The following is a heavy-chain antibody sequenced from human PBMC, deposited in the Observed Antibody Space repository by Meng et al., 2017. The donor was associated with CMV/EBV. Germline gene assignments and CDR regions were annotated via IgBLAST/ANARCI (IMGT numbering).Heavy chain of an antibody. CDR2: IYSGGST. D-gene: IGHD5-18*01. V-gene: IGHV3-53*05. J-gene: IGHJ2*01. CDR3: ARDSGWGYSYGSNWYFDL. Sequence: FTVSSNSMSWVRQAPGKGLEWVSVIYSGGSTYYADSVKGRFTISRDNSKNTLYLQMNSLRAEDTAVYYCARDSGWGYSYGSNWYFDLWGRGTLVTVSS. CDR1: FTVSSNS.